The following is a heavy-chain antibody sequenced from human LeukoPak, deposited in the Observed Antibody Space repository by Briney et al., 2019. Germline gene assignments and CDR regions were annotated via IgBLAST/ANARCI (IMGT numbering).Heavy chain of an antibody. J-gene: IGHJ6*02. Sequence: PGGSLRLSCAASGFTFSSYEMNWVRQAPGKGLEWVSYISSSGSTIYYADSVKGRFTISRDNAKNSLYLQVNSLRAEDTAVYYCARERTTYYYDSSGYSGRNYYYYGMDVWGQGTTVTVSS. CDR3: ARERTTYYYDSSGYSGRNYYYYGMDV. V-gene: IGHV3-48*03. CDR1: GFTFSSYE. D-gene: IGHD3-22*01. CDR2: ISSSGSTI.